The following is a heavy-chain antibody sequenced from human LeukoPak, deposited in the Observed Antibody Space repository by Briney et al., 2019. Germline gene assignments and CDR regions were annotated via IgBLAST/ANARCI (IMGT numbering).Heavy chain of an antibody. CDR2: INHSGST. D-gene: IGHD6-19*01. CDR3: ARGRHAIAVAYYYYYYMDV. V-gene: IGHV4-39*07. CDR1: GGSISSSSYY. Sequence: SETLSLTCTVSGGSISSSSYYWGWLRQPPGKGLEWIGEINHSGSTNYNPSLKSRVTISVDTSKNQFSLKLSSVTAADTAVYYCARGRHAIAVAYYYYYYMDVWGKGTTVTVSS. J-gene: IGHJ6*03.